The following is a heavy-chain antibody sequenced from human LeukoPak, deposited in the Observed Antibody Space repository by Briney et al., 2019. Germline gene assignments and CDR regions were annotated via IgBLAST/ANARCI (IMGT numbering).Heavy chain of an antibody. Sequence: ASVKVSCKASGYSFTGYHIHWLRQAPGQGLEWMGCINTNIGDSIYAKKFKGRVTMTRDTSITTAYMEVASLRSDDTAVYYCARVQGYCSDGRCLFWGQGTPVTVSS. CDR3: ARVQGYCSDGRCLF. V-gene: IGHV1-2*02. CDR2: INTNIGDS. D-gene: IGHD2-15*01. CDR1: GYSFTGYH. J-gene: IGHJ4*02.